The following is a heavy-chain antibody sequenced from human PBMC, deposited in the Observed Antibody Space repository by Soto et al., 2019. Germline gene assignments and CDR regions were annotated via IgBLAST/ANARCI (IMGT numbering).Heavy chain of an antibody. D-gene: IGHD3-10*01. V-gene: IGHV1-2*02. CDR3: ARAYSGSGSPKF. J-gene: IGHJ4*02. Sequence: ASVKVSCKASGYTFTDNYLHWVRQAPGQGLEWMGWINPKSGGTDFAQKFQGRVTMTRDTAIRTAYMELSRLRFDDTAVYYCARAYSGSGSPKFWGQGTLVTVSS. CDR2: INPKSGGT. CDR1: GYTFTDNY.